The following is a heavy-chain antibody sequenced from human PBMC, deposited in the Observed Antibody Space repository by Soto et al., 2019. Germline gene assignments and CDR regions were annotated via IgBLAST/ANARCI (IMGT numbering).Heavy chain of an antibody. CDR1: GFSLSTSGMC. CDR3: ARIRVRITEYYYYGMDV. CDR2: IDWDDDK. V-gene: IGHV2-70*01. J-gene: IGHJ6*02. D-gene: IGHD6-13*01. Sequence: SGPTLVNPTQTLTLTCTFSGFSLSTSGMCVSWIRQPPGKALEWLALIDWDDDKYYSTSLKTRLTISKDTSKNQVVLTMTNMDPVDTATYYCARIRVRITEYYYYGMDVWGQGTTVTVSS.